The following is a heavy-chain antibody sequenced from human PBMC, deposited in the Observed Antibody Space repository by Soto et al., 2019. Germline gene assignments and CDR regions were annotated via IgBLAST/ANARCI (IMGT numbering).Heavy chain of an antibody. CDR2: IHGVGNSA. Sequence: PGGSLRLSCAASGFTFSSYAMSWVRQAPGKGLEWVSVIHGVGNSAYYADSVKGRFTISRDNSKNTLYLQMSSLRGEDTAVYYCAKNRGRVTASWQFYYWGQGTLVTVSS. CDR3: AKNRGRVTASWQFYY. CDR1: GFTFSSYA. J-gene: IGHJ4*02. D-gene: IGHD2-21*02. V-gene: IGHV3-23*01.